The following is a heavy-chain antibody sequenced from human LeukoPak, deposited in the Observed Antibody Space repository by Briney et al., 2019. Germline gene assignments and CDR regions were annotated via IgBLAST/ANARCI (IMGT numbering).Heavy chain of an antibody. V-gene: IGHV3-23*01. CDR3: VTVTSDY. CDR1: RFTFSSSG. Sequence: EGSLRLSCVASRFTFSSSGMSRVRQPPGKGLQWVSAMSVSGGSTYYADSVKGRFTMSRDNSKNTLYLQMNSLRAEDTAVYYCVTVTSDYWGQGTLVTVSS. D-gene: IGHD4-17*01. J-gene: IGHJ4*02. CDR2: MSVSGGST.